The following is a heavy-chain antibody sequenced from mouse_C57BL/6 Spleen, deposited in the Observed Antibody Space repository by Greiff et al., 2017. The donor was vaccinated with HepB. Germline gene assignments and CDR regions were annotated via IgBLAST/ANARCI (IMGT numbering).Heavy chain of an antibody. Sequence: VQLQQSGAELAGPGASVKLSCKASGYTFTSYGISWVKQRTGQGLEWIGEIYPRSGNTYYNEKFKGKATRTADKSSSTAYMELRSLTSEASAVYFCARSDYGNYVRAMDYWGQGTSVTVSS. CDR1: GYTFTSYG. V-gene: IGHV1-81*01. D-gene: IGHD2-1*01. CDR2: IYPRSGNT. CDR3: ARSDYGNYVRAMDY. J-gene: IGHJ4*01.